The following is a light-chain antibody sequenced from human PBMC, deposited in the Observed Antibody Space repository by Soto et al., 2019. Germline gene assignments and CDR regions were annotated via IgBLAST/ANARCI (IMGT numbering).Light chain of an antibody. CDR3: QQYNNVPPWT. CDR2: GAS. CDR1: QSVSSN. V-gene: IGKV3-15*01. Sequence: EIVMTLSPATLSVSPGERATLSCRASQSVSSNLAWYQQKPGQAPRLLIYGASTRATGIPARFSGSGSGTEFTLTISSLQSEDFAVYYCQQYNNVPPWTFGQVTKV. J-gene: IGKJ1*01.